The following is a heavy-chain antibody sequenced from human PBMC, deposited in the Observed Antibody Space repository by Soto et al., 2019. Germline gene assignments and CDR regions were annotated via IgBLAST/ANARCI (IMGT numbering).Heavy chain of an antibody. V-gene: IGHV6-1*01. Sequence: SQTLSLTCVISGDSVSSNSVAWNWIRQSPSRGLEWLGRTYYRSKWYYDYGVSVKSRITLNPDTSKNQFSLQLDSVTPEDTAVYYCTRGANWFDPWGQGTLVTVS. CDR1: GDSVSSNSVA. CDR3: TRGANWFDP. J-gene: IGHJ5*02. CDR2: TYYRSKWYY.